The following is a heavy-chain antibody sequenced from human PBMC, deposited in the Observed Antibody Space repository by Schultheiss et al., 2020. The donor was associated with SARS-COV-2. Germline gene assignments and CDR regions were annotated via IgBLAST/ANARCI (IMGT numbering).Heavy chain of an antibody. CDR2: INSDGSAS. CDR3: ARARAELHLPFSWGPIPHPTTWFDP. J-gene: IGHJ5*02. CDR1: GFTFRNYW. Sequence: GGSLRLSCAASGFTFRNYWMHWVRQIPGKGLVWVSRINSDGSASSYADSVKGRFTVSRDNAGNTLYLQMNNLRVEDTAIYYCARARAELHLPFSWGPIPHPTTWFDPWGQGTLVTVSS. V-gene: IGHV3-74*01. D-gene: IGHD1-26*01.